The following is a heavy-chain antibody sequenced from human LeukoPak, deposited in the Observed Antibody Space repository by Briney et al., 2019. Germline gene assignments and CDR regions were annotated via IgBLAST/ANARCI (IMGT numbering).Heavy chain of an antibody. CDR1: GFTFSDYY. J-gene: IGHJ4*02. CDR3: TRDQQLVGATHDY. D-gene: IGHD1-26*01. CDR2: ISSSGSTI. Sequence: GGSLRLSCAASGFTFSDYYMSCIRQGPGKGLEWVSYISSSGSTIYYADSVKGRFTISRDNAKNSLYLQMNSLKTEDTAVYYCTRDQQLVGATHDYWGQGTLVTVSS. V-gene: IGHV3-11*01.